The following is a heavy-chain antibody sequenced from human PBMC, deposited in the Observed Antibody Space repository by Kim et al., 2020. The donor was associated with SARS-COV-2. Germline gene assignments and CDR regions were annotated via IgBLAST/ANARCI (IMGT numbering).Heavy chain of an antibody. CDR3: AKRGWVPGSQTSGSGFMDV. Sequence: GGSLRLSCAASGFTFSNYAMNWVRQVPGKGLEWVSAITAGGDDTFYADSVEGRFTSSRDNFKNTLYLQINSLRAEDTAIYFCAKRGWVPGSQTSGSGFMDVWGQGTTVTVSS. V-gene: IGHV3-23*01. D-gene: IGHD3-10*01. CDR2: ITAGGDDT. CDR1: GFTFSNYA. J-gene: IGHJ6*02.